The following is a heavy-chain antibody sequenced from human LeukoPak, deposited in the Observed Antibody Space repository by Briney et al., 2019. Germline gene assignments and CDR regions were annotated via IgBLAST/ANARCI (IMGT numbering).Heavy chain of an antibody. CDR1: GYTFTGYY. V-gene: IGHV1-2*02. CDR2: INPNSGDT. J-gene: IGHJ3*02. Sequence: ASVKVSCKASGYTFTGYYMNWVRQAPGQGLEWMGWINPNSGDTSYALDFQGRVTMTRDTSISTAYMELNRLTSDDTAVYYCARGGGQLLSGDAFDIWGQGTMVRVSS. D-gene: IGHD2-2*01. CDR3: ARGGGQLLSGDAFDI.